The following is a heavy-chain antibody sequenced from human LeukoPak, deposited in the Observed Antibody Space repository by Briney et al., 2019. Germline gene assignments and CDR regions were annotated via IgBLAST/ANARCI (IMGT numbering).Heavy chain of an antibody. Sequence: PSETLSLTCTVSGGSMSSFFWNWIRQPPGKGLEWIGFTHNSGTTNYTPSLKSRVTMSLDTSKNQFSLKLNSVTAADTAFYYCARSRGGFGDYGSWFDPWGQGTLVTVSS. CDR3: ARSRGGFGDYGSWFDP. D-gene: IGHD4-17*01. V-gene: IGHV4-59*01. CDR1: GGSMSSFF. J-gene: IGHJ5*02. CDR2: THNSGTT.